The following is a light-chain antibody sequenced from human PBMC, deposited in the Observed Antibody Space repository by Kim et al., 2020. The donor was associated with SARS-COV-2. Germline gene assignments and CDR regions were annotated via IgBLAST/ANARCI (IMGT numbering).Light chain of an antibody. CDR3: ATWDDSLSARV. Sequence: GQRVTIPCYGGSSNIGSRDVFWYQQLPGTAPKLLIFKNNQRPSGVPDRFSGSKSDTSASLAISGLRSEDEADYYCATWDDSLSARVFGGGTQLTVL. J-gene: IGLJ3*02. CDR1: SSNIGSRD. CDR2: KNN. V-gene: IGLV1-47*01.